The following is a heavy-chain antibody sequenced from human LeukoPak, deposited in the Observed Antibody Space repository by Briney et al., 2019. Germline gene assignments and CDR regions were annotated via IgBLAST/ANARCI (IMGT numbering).Heavy chain of an antibody. CDR3: ARSGYSHGGDY. D-gene: IGHD5-18*01. V-gene: IGHV4-59*08. CDR2: IYYSGST. J-gene: IGHJ4*02. CDR1: GGSISSYY. Sequence: SETLSLTCTVSGGSISSYYWSWIRQPPGKGLEWIGYIYYSGSTNYNPSLKSRVTISVDTSKNQFSLKLSSVTAADTAVYYCARSGYSHGGDYWGRGTLVTVSS.